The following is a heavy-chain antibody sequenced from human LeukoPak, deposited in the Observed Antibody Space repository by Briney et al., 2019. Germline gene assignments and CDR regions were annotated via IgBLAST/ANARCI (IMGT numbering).Heavy chain of an antibody. D-gene: IGHD1-1*01. J-gene: IGHJ4*02. CDR3: ARGAKVLSDYFDY. CDR1: GYTFTGYY. CDR2: INPNSGGT. V-gene: IGHV1-2*06. Sequence: VASVKVSCKASGYTFTGYYMHWVRQAPGQGLEWMGRINPNSGGTNYAQKFQGRVTMTRDTSISTAYMELSRLRSDDTAVYYCARGAKVLSDYFDYWGQGTLVTVSS.